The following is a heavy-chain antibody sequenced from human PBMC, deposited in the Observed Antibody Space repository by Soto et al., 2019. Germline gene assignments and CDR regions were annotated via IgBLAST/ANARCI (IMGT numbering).Heavy chain of an antibody. Sequence: QLQLQESGPGLLKPSETLSLTCSVSGGSITSGNYFWGWVRQPPGKGLEWIASIDYSGNSHYNPSLQSRGTISVDTSKNYFSLKVRSVTAADTAIYYCTRLHESRYCSVGNCIDYWGQGSRVSVSS. CDR1: GGSITSGNYF. V-gene: IGHV4-39*02. CDR3: TRLHESRYCSVGNCIDY. J-gene: IGHJ4*02. CDR2: IDYSGNS. D-gene: IGHD2-8*02.